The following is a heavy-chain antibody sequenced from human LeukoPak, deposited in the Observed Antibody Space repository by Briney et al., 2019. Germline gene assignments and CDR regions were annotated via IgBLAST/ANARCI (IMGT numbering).Heavy chain of an antibody. J-gene: IGHJ1*01. CDR3: AKDQGYYGSGSYKEYFQH. Sequence: PGGSLRLSCAASGFTFSSYAMSWVRQAPGKGLEWVSAISGRGDSTYYADSVKGRFTISRDNSKNTLYLQLNSLRAEDTAVYYCAKDQGYYGSGSYKEYFQHWGQGTLVTVSS. CDR1: GFTFSSYA. V-gene: IGHV3-23*01. CDR2: ISGRGDST. D-gene: IGHD3-10*01.